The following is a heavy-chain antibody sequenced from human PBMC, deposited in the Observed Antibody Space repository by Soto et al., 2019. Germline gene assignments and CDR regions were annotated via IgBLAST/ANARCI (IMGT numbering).Heavy chain of an antibody. Sequence: QVQLVQSGAEVKRPGASVRVSCKASGYTFVDYAIRWVRQAPGQRLEWMGWINAGSGNAQFSQKFQDRVTISRDTSASTAYMELNSLRSEDTAIYYCAREQQRMEVNYCYYWGQGTLVTVSS. V-gene: IGHV1-3*01. CDR2: INAGSGNA. CDR3: AREQQRMEVNYCYY. J-gene: IGHJ4*02. CDR1: GYTFVDYA. D-gene: IGHD6-13*01.